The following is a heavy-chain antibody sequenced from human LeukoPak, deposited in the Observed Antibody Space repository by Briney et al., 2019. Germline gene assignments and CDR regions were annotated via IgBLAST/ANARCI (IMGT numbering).Heavy chain of an antibody. CDR3: ARRGYCSSTSCYAFDY. J-gene: IGHJ4*02. D-gene: IGHD2-2*01. CDR1: GGSISSYY. V-gene: IGHV4-59*08. Sequence: SETLSLTCTVSGGSISSYYWSWIRQPPGKGLEWIGYIYYSGSTNYNPSLKSRVTISVDTSKNQISLKLSSVTAADTAVYYCARRGYCSSTSCYAFDYWGQGTLVTVSS. CDR2: IYYSGST.